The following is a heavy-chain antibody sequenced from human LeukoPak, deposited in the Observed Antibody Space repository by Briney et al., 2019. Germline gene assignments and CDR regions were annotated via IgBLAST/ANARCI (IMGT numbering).Heavy chain of an antibody. CDR2: ISSSGSTI. Sequence: GGSLRLSCAASGFTFSDYYMSWIRQAPGKGLEWVSYISSSGSTIYYADSVKGRFTISRGNAKNSLYLQMNSLRAEDTAVYYCARCVSSSREYNRFDPWGQGTLVTVSS. CDR3: ARCVSSSREYNRFDP. V-gene: IGHV3-11*04. D-gene: IGHD6-13*01. J-gene: IGHJ5*02. CDR1: GFTFSDYY.